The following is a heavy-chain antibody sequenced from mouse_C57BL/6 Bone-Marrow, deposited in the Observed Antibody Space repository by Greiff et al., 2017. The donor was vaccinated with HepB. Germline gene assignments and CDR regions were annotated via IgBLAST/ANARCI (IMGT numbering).Heavy chain of an antibody. CDR2: IFPETGGT. J-gene: IGHJ2*01. Sequence: QVQLQQSGAELVRPGASVTLSCKASGYTFTDYEMHWVKQTPVHGLEWIGAIFPETGGTSYNQKFKGKAILTAANSSSTTYMELRSLTSEDSAVYYCKGELVTRLDYWGQGTTLTVSS. CDR1: GYTFTDYE. CDR3: KGELVTRLDY. D-gene: IGHD2-3*01. V-gene: IGHV1-15*01.